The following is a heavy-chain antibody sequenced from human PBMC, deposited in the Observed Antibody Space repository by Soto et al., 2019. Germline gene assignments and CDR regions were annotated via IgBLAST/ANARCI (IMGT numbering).Heavy chain of an antibody. CDR3: AAGFLAAANWFDP. V-gene: IGHV1-58*01. J-gene: IGHJ5*02. Sequence: ASVKVSCKASGFTFTSSAVQWVRQARGQRLEWIGWIVVGSGNTNYAQKFQERVTITRDMSTSTAYMELSSLSSGDTAVYYCAAGFLAAANWFDPWGQGTLVTVSS. CDR1: GFTFTSSA. D-gene: IGHD6-13*01. CDR2: IVVGSGNT.